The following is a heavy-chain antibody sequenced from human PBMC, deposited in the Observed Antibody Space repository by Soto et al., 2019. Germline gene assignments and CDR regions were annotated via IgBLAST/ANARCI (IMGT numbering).Heavy chain of an antibody. V-gene: IGHV4-31*03. CDR2: IYYSGST. J-gene: IGHJ4*02. Sequence: PSETLSLTCTVSGGSISSGGYYWSWIRQHPGKGLEWIGYIYYSGSTYYNPSLKSRVTISVDTSKNQFSLKLSSVTAADTAVYYCARDRRRPPDTAMAKKLANYYFDYWGQGTLVTVSS. CDR1: GGSISSGGYY. CDR3: ARDRRRPPDTAMAKKLANYYFDY. D-gene: IGHD5-18*01.